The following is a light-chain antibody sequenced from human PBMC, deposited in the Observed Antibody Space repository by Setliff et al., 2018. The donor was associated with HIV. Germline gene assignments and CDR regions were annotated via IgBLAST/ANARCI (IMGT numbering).Light chain of an antibody. J-gene: IGLJ2*01. CDR3: QSHDSSLSVS. Sequence: QSALTQPPSVSGAPGQRVTISCTWNSSNIGAGYDVHWYQQLPGIAPKLLIYGNRNRPSGVPDRFSGSKSGTSASLAITGLQAEDEADYYCQSHDSSLSVSFGGGTKVTV. V-gene: IGLV1-40*01. CDR1: SSNIGAGYD. CDR2: GNR.